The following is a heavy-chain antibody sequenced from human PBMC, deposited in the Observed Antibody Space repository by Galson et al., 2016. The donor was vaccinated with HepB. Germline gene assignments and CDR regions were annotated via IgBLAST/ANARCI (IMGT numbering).Heavy chain of an antibody. J-gene: IGHJ4*02. CDR1: GDSVSSDNW. Sequence: SETLSLTCAVSGDSVSSDNWWSWVRQPPGKGLEWIGEISHRGSTNYNPSLKTRVTISLASSKNLLSLTLTSVTAADTAVYYCAKDAGSHPGFWGQGTLVTV. CDR3: AKDAGSHPGF. D-gene: IGHD1-26*01. CDR2: ISHRGST. V-gene: IGHV4-4*02.